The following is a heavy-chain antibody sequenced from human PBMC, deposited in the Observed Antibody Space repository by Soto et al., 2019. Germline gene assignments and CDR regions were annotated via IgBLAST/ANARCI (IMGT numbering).Heavy chain of an antibody. CDR1: GGSISSSSYY. D-gene: IGHD3-3*01. Sequence: QLQLQESGPGLVKPSETLSLTCTVSGGSISSSSYYWGWIRQPPGKGLEWIGSIYYSGSTYYNPSLKSRVTISVDTSKNQFSLKLSSVTAADTAVYSCAQRLSFGVVMGWFDPWGQGTLVTVSS. CDR3: AQRLSFGVVMGWFDP. V-gene: IGHV4-39*01. CDR2: IYYSGST. J-gene: IGHJ5*02.